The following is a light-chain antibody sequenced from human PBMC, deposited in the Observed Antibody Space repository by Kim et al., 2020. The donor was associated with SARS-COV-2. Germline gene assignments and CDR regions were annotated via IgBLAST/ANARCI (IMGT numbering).Light chain of an antibody. CDR3: ISFTSTSTWV. CDR2: EVS. CDR1: RRDVGGYSY. Sequence: GQSISISCTATRRDVGGYSYGSRYQQRPGRAPKLIIYEVSNRPSGGSNRFSGAKSGNTASLTISGLQAEDEAGYYCISFTSTSTWVFGGGSKLTVL. V-gene: IGLV2-14*01. J-gene: IGLJ3*02.